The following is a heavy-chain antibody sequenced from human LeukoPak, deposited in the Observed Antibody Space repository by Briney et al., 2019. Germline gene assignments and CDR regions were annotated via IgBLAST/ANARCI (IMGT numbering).Heavy chain of an antibody. CDR1: GFTFSNAW. J-gene: IGHJ5*02. CDR2: IKSKTDGGTT. V-gene: IGHV3-15*01. D-gene: IGHD3-3*01. CDR3: TTEDYDFWSGYYYFDP. Sequence: PGGSLRLSCAASGFTFSNAWMSWVRQAPGKGLEWVGRIKSKTDGGTTDYAAPVKGRFTISRDDSKNTLYLQMNSLKTEGTAVYYCTTEDYDFWSGYYYFDPWGQGTLVTVSS.